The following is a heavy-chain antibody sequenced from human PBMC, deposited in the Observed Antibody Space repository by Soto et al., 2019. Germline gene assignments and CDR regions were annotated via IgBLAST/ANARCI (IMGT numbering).Heavy chain of an antibody. J-gene: IGHJ4*02. D-gene: IGHD3-22*01. CDR3: AKELRDGGAYYGVIDH. V-gene: IGHV3-23*01. CDR1: GFTVSNYA. Sequence: PGVSLRLSCAASGFTVSNYAISWVRQAPGKGLEWVSALTGSGVGQYYADSVNGRFAISRDNSKDTLYLQMNSLRAEDTALYFCAKELRDGGAYYGVIDHWGQGT. CDR2: LTGSGVGQ.